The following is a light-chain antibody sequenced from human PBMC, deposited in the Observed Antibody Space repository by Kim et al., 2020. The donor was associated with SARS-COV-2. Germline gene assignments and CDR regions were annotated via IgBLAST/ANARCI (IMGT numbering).Light chain of an antibody. CDR2: DVT. V-gene: IGLV2-14*03. CDR3: SSYTTSTSYV. J-gene: IGLJ1*01. CDR1: SSDIGSFDY. Sequence: GQSITISCTGTSSDIGSFDYVSWYQQHPGKGPKLVIYDVTNRPSGISSRFSGSKSGNTASLTISGLQAEDEADYYCSSYTTSTSYVFGTGTKVTVL.